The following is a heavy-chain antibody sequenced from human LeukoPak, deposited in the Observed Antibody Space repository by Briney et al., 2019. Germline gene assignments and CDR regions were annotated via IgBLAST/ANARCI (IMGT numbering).Heavy chain of an antibody. CDR1: GGSISSGSYY. J-gene: IGHJ4*02. CDR3: ARDYIAAAGTGGALMDDY. CDR2: IYTNGGT. D-gene: IGHD6-13*01. Sequence: SETLSLTCTLSGGSISSGSYYWSWIRQPAGKGLEWIGRIYTNGGTDYNPSLKSRVTISVDASRTQFSLNLSSVTAADTAVYYCARDYIAAAGTGGALMDDYWGQGTLVTVSS. V-gene: IGHV4-61*02.